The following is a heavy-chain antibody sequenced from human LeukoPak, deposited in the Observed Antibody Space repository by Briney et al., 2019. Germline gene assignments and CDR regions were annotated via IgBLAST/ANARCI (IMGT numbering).Heavy chain of an antibody. D-gene: IGHD6-13*01. CDR2: IFYTGST. J-gene: IGHJ4*02. CDR3: ARRSVVAAAPFSY. Sequence: PSETLSLTCTVSGGSISSSSYYWGWIRQPPGKGLERFGTIFYTGSTYYNPSLKSRVTISVDTSKNMFSLKLSSVTAADTAVYYCARRSVVAAAPFSYWGQGTLVTVSS. V-gene: IGHV4-39*07. CDR1: GGSISSSSYY.